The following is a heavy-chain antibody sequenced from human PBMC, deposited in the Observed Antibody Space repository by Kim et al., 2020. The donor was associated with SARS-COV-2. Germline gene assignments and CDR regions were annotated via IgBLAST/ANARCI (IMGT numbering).Heavy chain of an antibody. V-gene: IGHV4-34*01. D-gene: IGHD6-19*01. Sequence: TYNPSLKSRVTISVDTSKNQFSLKLSSVTAADTAVYYCARGIYSSGWFDYWGQGTLVTVSS. J-gene: IGHJ4*02. CDR3: ARGIYSSGWFDY.